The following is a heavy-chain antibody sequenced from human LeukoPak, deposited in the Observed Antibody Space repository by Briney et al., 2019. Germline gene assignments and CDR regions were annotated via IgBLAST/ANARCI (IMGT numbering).Heavy chain of an antibody. CDR3: AKESSGGWYFDY. J-gene: IGHJ4*02. CDR1: GFTFSDYY. D-gene: IGHD6-19*01. CDR2: ISSSGSMI. V-gene: IGHV3-11*04. Sequence: PGGSLRLSCAASGFTFSDYYMSWIRQAPGKGLEWVSYISSSGSMIYYADSVKGRFTISRDNAKNSLYLQMNSLRAEDTAVYYCAKESSGGWYFDYWGQGTLVTVSS.